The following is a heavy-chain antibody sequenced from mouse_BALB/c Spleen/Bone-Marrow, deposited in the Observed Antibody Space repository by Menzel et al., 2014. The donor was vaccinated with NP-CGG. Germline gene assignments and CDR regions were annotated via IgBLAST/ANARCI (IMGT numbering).Heavy chain of an antibody. CDR2: IHPYNGGT. D-gene: IGHD3-1*01. CDR1: GYTFTDYN. Sequence: VQLQQSGPESVKPGASVKISCKASGYTFTDYNMHWVKQSHGRSLEWIGYIHPYNGGTGYNQKFKSKATLTVDNSSSTAYMELRSLTSEDSAVYYCARRAGGWYFDVWGAGTTVTVSS. V-gene: IGHV1S29*02. CDR3: ARRAGGWYFDV. J-gene: IGHJ1*01.